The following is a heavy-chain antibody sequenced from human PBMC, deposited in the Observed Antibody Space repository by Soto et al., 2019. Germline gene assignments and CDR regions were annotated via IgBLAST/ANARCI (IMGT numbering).Heavy chain of an antibody. D-gene: IGHD6-13*01. J-gene: IGHJ4*02. CDR1: GFTFNDYA. CDR3: AKDALGISSWYYFDY. CDR2: ISWNSGTI. V-gene: IGHV3-9*01. Sequence: EVQLVESGGGLVQSGRSLRLSCAASGFTFNDYAMHWVRQAPGKGLEWVSGISWNSGTIGYADSVKGRFTISRDNAKNSLYLQMNSLKPEDTAFYYCAKDALGISSWYYFDYWGQGTLVTVSS.